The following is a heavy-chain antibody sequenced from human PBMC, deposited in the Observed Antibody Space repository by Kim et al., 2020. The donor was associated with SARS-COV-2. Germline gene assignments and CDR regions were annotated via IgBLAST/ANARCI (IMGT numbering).Heavy chain of an antibody. V-gene: IGHV4-61*02. J-gene: IGHJ3*02. CDR1: GGSISSGSYY. D-gene: IGHD3-22*01. CDR3: ARFKKYYYDSSGYYSKGVDAFEI. Sequence: SETLSLTCTVSGGSISSGSYYWSWIRQPAGKGLEWIGRIYTSGSTNYNPSLKSRVTISVDTSKNQFSLKLSSVTAADTAVYYCARFKKYYYDSSGYYSKGVDAFEIWGQETMVTVSS. CDR2: IYTSGST.